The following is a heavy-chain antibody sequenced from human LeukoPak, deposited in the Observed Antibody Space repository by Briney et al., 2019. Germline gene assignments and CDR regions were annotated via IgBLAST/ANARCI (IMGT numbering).Heavy chain of an antibody. J-gene: IGHJ4*02. Sequence: SETLSLTCSVAGGSISSYYWSWIRQPPGKGLEWNGYIYYRGSTKYNPSLKSRVTISVDTSNNQFSLKLSSVAAADTAVYYCAAAAYGSGSYTVDYWGQGTLVTVSS. CDR2: IYYRGST. CDR1: GGSISSYY. V-gene: IGHV4-59*01. CDR3: AAAAYGSGSYTVDY. D-gene: IGHD3-10*01.